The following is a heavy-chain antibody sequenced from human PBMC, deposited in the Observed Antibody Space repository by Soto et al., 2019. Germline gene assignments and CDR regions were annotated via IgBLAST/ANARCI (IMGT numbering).Heavy chain of an antibody. V-gene: IGHV5-51*01. CDR3: ARQGGTTVTSDY. D-gene: IGHD4-17*01. CDR2: IYPGDSDT. Sequence: MPGKGLEWMGIIYPGDSDTRYSPSFQGQVTISADKSISTAYLQWSSLKASDTAMYYCARQGGTTVTSDYWGPGPLVTASP. J-gene: IGHJ4*02.